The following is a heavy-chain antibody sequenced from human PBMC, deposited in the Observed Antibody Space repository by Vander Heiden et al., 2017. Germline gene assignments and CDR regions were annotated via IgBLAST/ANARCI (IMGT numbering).Heavy chain of an antibody. Sequence: EVQLVQSGAEVKKPGATVKISCKVSGYTFTDTYIHWVQQAHGKGLEWRGLFDPEDDETSYAEKFQGRITMTADTSTDTAYMELIRLRSEDTAVYYCATGRIPRVWYCDLWGRGTLVTVSS. J-gene: IGHJ2*01. CDR1: GYTFTDTY. V-gene: IGHV1-69-2*01. D-gene: IGHD2-2*02. CDR3: ATGRIPRVWYCDL. CDR2: FDPEDDET.